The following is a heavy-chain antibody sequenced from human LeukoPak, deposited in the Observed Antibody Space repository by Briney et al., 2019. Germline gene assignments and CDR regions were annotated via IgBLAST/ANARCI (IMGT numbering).Heavy chain of an antibody. Sequence: SVKVSCKASGGTFSSYAISWVRQAPGQGLEWMGGIIPIFGTANYARKFQGRVTITTDESTSTAYMELSSLRSEDTAVYYCARGYSGSTGGIFDYWGQGTLVTVSS. CDR1: GGTFSSYA. CDR3: ARGYSGSTGGIFDY. D-gene: IGHD1-26*01. CDR2: IIPIFGTA. V-gene: IGHV1-69*05. J-gene: IGHJ4*02.